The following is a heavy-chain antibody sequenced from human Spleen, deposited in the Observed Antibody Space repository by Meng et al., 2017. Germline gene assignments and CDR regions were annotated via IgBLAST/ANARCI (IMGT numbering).Heavy chain of an antibody. J-gene: IGHJ5*02. CDR1: GGSFSGYY. V-gene: IGHV4-34*01. CDR3: ARATAAAAKGRWFDP. D-gene: IGHD6-13*01. CDR2: INHSGST. Sequence: QVQRQQWGAGLLKPSETLSLTCAGYGGSFSGYYWSWIRQPPGKGLEWIGEINHSGSTNYYPSLKSRVTISVDTSKNQFSLKLSSVTAADTAVYYCARATAAAAKGRWFDPWGQGTLVTVSS.